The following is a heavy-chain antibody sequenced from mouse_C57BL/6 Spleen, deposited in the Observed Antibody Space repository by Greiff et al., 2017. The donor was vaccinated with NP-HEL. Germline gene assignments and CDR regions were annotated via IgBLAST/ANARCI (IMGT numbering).Heavy chain of an antibody. V-gene: IGHV1-62-2*01. Sequence: VQLQQSGAELVKPGASVKLSCKASGYTFTEYTIHWVKQRSGQGLEWIGWFYPGSGSIKYNEKFKDKATLTADKSSSTVSMELSRLTSEDSAVYFCARHEEDYYGSSFYFDYWGQGTTLTVSS. CDR2: FYPGSGSI. CDR1: GYTFTEYT. J-gene: IGHJ2*01. D-gene: IGHD1-1*01. CDR3: ARHEEDYYGSSFYFDY.